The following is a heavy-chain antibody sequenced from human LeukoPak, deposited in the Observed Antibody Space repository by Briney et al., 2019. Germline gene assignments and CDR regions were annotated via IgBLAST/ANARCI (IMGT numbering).Heavy chain of an antibody. CDR3: ARDYGSGSYNPFYFDY. V-gene: IGHV3-74*01. CDR1: GFTFSSYW. Sequence: GGSLRLSCAASGFTFSSYWMHWVRQAPGKGLVWVSRINSDGSSTSYADSVKGRFTISRDNAKNTLYLQMNSLRAEDTAVYYCARDYGSGSYNPFYFDYWGQGTLVTVSS. J-gene: IGHJ4*02. D-gene: IGHD3-10*01. CDR2: INSDGSST.